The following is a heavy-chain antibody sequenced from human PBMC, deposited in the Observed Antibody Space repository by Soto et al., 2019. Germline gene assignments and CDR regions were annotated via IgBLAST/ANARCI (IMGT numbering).Heavy chain of an antibody. D-gene: IGHD1-7*01. CDR2: IIPIFGTA. CDR3: ASETFNTPGWNYGAYHYYGMDV. V-gene: IGHV1-69*05. CDR1: GGTFSSYA. J-gene: IGHJ6*02. Sequence: QVQLVQSGAEVKKPGSSVKVSCKASGGTFSSYAISWVRQAPGQGLEWMGGIIPIFGTANYAQKFQGRVTITTDESTSTAYMELRRLRSEDTAVYYCASETFNTPGWNYGAYHYYGMDVWGQGTTVTVSS.